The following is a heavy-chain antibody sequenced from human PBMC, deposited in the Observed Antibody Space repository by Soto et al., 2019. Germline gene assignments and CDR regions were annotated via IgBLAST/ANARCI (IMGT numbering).Heavy chain of an antibody. D-gene: IGHD6-13*01. CDR1: GGSISSSSYY. V-gene: IGHV4-39*01. Sequence: QLQLQESGPGLVTPSETLSLTCTVSGGSISSSSYYWGWIRQPPGKGLEWIGSIYYSGSTYYNPSLKSRVTISVDTSKNQFSLKLSSVTAADTAVYYCARRRRYSSSWYGGYYFDYLGQGTLVTVSS. CDR3: ARRRRYSSSWYGGYYFDY. CDR2: IYYSGST. J-gene: IGHJ4*02.